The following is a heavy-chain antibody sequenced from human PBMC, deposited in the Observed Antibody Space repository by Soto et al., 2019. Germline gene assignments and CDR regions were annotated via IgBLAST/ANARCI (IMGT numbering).Heavy chain of an antibody. Sequence: EVQLVESGGGLVQPGGSLRLSCAASGFTFSSYWMSWVRQAPVKGLEWVGNIKQDGSEKNYVDFMEGRFTISRDNAENSLYLKMNSLRAEDPAVYYCARLASAGRGWDVWGQGTTVVVSS. CDR3: ARLASAGRGWDV. CDR1: GFTFSSYW. D-gene: IGHD6-13*01. CDR2: IKQDGSEK. V-gene: IGHV3-7*01. J-gene: IGHJ6*02.